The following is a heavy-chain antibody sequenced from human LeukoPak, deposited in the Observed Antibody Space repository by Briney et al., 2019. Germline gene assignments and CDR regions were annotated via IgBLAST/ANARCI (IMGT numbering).Heavy chain of an antibody. Sequence: ASVKVSCKASGYTFTDYYIHWVRQAPGQGLEWMGWISPNSGGTIFAQKFQGSVTITRDTSISTAYMELSRLRSDDAAVYYCARAEATTPILIVSFQYWGQGTLVTVSS. CDR1: GYTFTDYY. CDR2: ISPNSGGT. D-gene: IGHD4-17*01. V-gene: IGHV1-2*02. J-gene: IGHJ1*01. CDR3: ARAEATTPILIVSFQY.